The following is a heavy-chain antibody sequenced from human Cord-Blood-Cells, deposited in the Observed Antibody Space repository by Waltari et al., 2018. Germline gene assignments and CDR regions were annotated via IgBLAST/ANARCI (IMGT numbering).Heavy chain of an antibody. CDR1: GFTFSSYG. J-gene: IGHJ4*02. CDR2: ICNDGSNK. D-gene: IGHD6-19*01. V-gene: IGHV3-33*01. CDR3: ARATGYSSGWYRGFDY. Sequence: QVQLVESGGGVVQPGRSLRLSCAASGFTFSSYGMHWDRQAPGKGLGWVEVICNDGSNKYYADSVKGRFTISRDNSKNTLYLQMNSLRAEDTAVYYCARATGYSSGWYRGFDYWGQGTLVTVSS.